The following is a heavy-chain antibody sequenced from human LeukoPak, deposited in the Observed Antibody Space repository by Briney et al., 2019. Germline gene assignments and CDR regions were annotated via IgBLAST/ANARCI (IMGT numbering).Heavy chain of an antibody. CDR2: ISSGSSTI. Sequence: GWSLRLSCAASGLSFRSYSMNWVRQAPGPGLESVSYISSGSSTIYYGDSVKGRFIISRDNAKNSLYLQMNSLRAEDTAVYYCARGEQDMATMSIDFWGQGTRVTVSS. D-gene: IGHD5-24*01. J-gene: IGHJ4*02. CDR1: GLSFRSYS. CDR3: ARGEQDMATMSIDF. V-gene: IGHV3-48*01.